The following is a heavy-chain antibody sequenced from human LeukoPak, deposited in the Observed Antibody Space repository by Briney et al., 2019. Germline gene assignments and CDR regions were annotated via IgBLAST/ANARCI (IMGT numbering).Heavy chain of an antibody. V-gene: IGHV4-59*01. CDR1: GGSITTYY. J-gene: IGHJ6*03. Sequence: TSQTLSLTCTLSGGSITTYYSSWIRQPPGKGLEWIGSIFHSGNTNYNPSLKSRITISIDTSKNQFTLKLSSVTAADTAVYYCARAYYSNIYYYYYYLDVWGKGTTVTVSS. D-gene: IGHD4-11*01. CDR2: IFHSGNT. CDR3: ARAYYSNIYYYYYYLDV.